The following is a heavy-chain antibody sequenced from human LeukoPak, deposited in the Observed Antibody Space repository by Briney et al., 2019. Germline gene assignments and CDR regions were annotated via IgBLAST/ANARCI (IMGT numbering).Heavy chain of an antibody. D-gene: IGHD3/OR15-3a*01. CDR1: GFTFSSYW. J-gene: IGHJ4*02. Sequence: GGSLRLSCSASGFTFSSYWMHWVRQVPGKGLVWVSRIKSDGSSTSYADSVKGRFTISRDNVKNMLYLHMNSLKAEDTAIYYCAREGFCTGNICSFDFWGQGTLVTVSS. V-gene: IGHV3-74*01. CDR3: AREGFCTGNICSFDF. CDR2: IKSDGSST.